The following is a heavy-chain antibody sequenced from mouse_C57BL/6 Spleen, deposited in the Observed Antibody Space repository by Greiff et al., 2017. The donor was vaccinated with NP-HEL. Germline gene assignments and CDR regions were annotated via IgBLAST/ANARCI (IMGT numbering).Heavy chain of an antibody. J-gene: IGHJ3*01. CDR3: ARDEGFAY. CDR1: GYTFTSYG. CDR2: IYPRSGNT. V-gene: IGHV1-81*01. Sequence: VKLMESGAELARPGASVKLSCKASGYTFTSYGISWVKQRTGQGLEWIGEIYPRSGNTYYNEKFKGKATLTADKSSSTAYMELRSLTAEDSAVYFCARDEGFAYWGQGTLVTVSA.